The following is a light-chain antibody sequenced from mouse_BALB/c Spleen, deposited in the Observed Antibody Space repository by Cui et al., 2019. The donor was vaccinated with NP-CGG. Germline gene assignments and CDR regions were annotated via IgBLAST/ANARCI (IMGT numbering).Light chain of an antibody. CDR3: ALWYSNHWV. CDR1: TGAVTTSNY. Sequence: QAAVTHDSALITSPGETVTLTCRSSTGAVTTSNYADWVQEKPDHLFTGLISSTNNRAPGVPARFSGSLIGDKAALTITGAQTEDEAIYFCALWYSNHWVFSGGTKLTVL. CDR2: STN. J-gene: IGLJ1*01. V-gene: IGLV1*01.